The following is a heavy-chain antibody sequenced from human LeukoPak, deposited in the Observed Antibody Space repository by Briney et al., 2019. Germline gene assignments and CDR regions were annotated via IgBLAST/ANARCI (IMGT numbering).Heavy chain of an antibody. D-gene: IGHD6-13*01. V-gene: IGHV4-59*12. J-gene: IGHJ4*02. CDR3: ARNSGYSSSWPLY. CDR1: GGSISSYY. CDR2: IYYSGST. Sequence: SETLSLTCTVSGGSISSYYWSWIRQPPGKGLEWIGYIYYSGSTNYNPSLKSRVTISVDTSKNQFSLKLSSVTAADTAVYYCARNSGYSSSWPLYWGQGTLVTVSS.